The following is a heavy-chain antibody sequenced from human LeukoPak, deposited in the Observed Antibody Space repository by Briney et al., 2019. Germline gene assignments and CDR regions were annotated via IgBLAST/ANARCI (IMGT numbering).Heavy chain of an antibody. CDR1: GFTFSSYW. V-gene: IGHV3-74*01. CDR2: IKSDGSST. Sequence: GGSLTLSCAASGFTFSSYWMHWVRQALGKGLVWVSRIKSDGSSTSYADSVKGRFTISRDNAKNTLYLQMNGVRAEDTAVYYCARDQIYCTGGYCYFDYWGRGTLVTVSS. D-gene: IGHD2-8*02. J-gene: IGHJ4*02. CDR3: ARDQIYCTGGYCYFDY.